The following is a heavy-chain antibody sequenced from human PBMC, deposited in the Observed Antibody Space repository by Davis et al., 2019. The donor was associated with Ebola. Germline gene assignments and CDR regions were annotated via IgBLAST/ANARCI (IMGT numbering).Heavy chain of an antibody. Sequence: HSQTLSLTCDISGDSVSSGGWNWIRQSPSRGLEWLGRTYYTSKWFNHYAESVKSRITINPDTSKNQFSLQLSSVTPEDTAVYYCVRGWGRTGMGVWGQGTTVIVSS. V-gene: IGHV6-1*01. CDR1: GDSVSSGG. CDR3: VRGWGRTGMGV. J-gene: IGHJ6*02. CDR2: TYYTSKWFN. D-gene: IGHD1-26*01.